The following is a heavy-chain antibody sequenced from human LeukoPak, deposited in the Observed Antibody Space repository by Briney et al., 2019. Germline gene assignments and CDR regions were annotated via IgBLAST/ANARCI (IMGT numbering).Heavy chain of an antibody. Sequence: PSETLSLTCTVSGGSISSFYWSWIRQPPGKGLEWIGYMSYSGTTKYNPSLKSRLTISMDTSKNQFSLKLSSVTAADTAVYYCTRDVPRSAGYPDNWGQGTLVTVSS. V-gene: IGHV4-59*01. J-gene: IGHJ4*02. CDR2: MSYSGTT. CDR1: GGSISSFY. D-gene: IGHD2-15*01. CDR3: TRDVPRSAGYPDN.